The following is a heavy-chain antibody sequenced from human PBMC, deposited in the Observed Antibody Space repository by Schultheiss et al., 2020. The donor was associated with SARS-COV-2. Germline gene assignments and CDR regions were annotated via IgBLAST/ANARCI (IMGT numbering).Heavy chain of an antibody. CDR2: IIPIFGTA. Sequence: SVKVSCKASGGTFSSYAISWVRQAPGQGLEWMGGIIPIFGTANYAQKFQGRVTITADKSTSTAYMELSSLRSEDTAVYYCARDNSFPVDTIFGVVLDYYYYMDVWGKGTTVTVSS. CDR1: GGTFSSYA. CDR3: ARDNSFPVDTIFGVVLDYYYYMDV. J-gene: IGHJ6*03. V-gene: IGHV1-69*06. D-gene: IGHD3-3*01.